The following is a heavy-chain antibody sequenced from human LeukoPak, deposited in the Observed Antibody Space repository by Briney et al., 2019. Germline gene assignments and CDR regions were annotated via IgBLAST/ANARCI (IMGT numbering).Heavy chain of an antibody. Sequence: GASVKVSCKASGGTFSSYAISWVRQAPGQGLEWMGGTIPIFGTANYAQKLQGRVTTTADESTSTAYMELSSLRSEDTAVYYCASVSVVCDDGTLYNWARGPRVTVPS. CDR2: TIPIFGTA. J-gene: IGHJ4*02. CDR3: ASVSVVCDDGTLYN. V-gene: IGHV1-69*01. D-gene: IGHD2/OR15-2a*01. CDR1: GGTFSSYA.